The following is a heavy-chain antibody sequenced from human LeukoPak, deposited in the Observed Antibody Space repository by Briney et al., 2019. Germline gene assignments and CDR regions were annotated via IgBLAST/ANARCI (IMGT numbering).Heavy chain of an antibody. CDR2: MHHSGTT. V-gene: IGHV4-30-2*01. Sequence: SQTLSLTCTVSGVSISSDGYYWGWIRLPPGKGLQWIGYMHHSGTTYYDPSLKSRVTISVDKSRNQFSLKLYSVTAADTAVYYCASAPLARISYYFDYWGQGTLVTVSS. D-gene: IGHD6-6*01. CDR3: ASAPLARISYYFDY. J-gene: IGHJ4*02. CDR1: GVSISSDGYY.